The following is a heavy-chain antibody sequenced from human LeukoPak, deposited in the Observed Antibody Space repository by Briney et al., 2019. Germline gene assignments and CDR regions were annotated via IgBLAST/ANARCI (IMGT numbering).Heavy chain of an antibody. J-gene: IGHJ2*01. Sequence: GGSLRLSCAASGFALTSYAMSWVRQAPGQGLEWVSSISISGVSTYYADSVKGRFTISRDNSENTLHLQMNSLRAEDTAVYYCARNVSGQYFDIWGRGTLVTVSS. D-gene: IGHD2/OR15-2a*01. V-gene: IGHV3-23*01. CDR3: ARNVSGQYFDI. CDR2: ISISGVST. CDR1: GFALTSYA.